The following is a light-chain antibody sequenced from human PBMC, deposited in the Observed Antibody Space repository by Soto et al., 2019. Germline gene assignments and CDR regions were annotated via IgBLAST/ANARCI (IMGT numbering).Light chain of an antibody. Sequence: QSVLTQPPSASGTPGQRVTISCSGSSSNIGRNTVNWYQQHPGTSPQLLIYNNNQRPSGVPDRFSGYKSGPYASLAIIGLQAEDEGDYYCAAWDDSLNGLVFGTGTKVTVL. V-gene: IGLV1-44*01. CDR3: AAWDDSLNGLV. CDR2: NNN. J-gene: IGLJ1*01. CDR1: SSNIGRNT.